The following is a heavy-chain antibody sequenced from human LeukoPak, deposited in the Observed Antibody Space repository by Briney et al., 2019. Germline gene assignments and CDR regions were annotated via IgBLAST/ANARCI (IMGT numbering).Heavy chain of an antibody. V-gene: IGHV3-23*01. Sequence: GGSLRLSCAASGFTFSSYAMTWVRQAPGKGLKWVSVISGSGGSTYYADSVKGRFTISRDNSKNTLYLQMNSLRAEDTAVYYCAKEMATITDFDYWGQGTLVTVSS. CDR2: ISGSGGST. CDR1: GFTFSSYA. CDR3: AKEMATITDFDY. D-gene: IGHD5-24*01. J-gene: IGHJ4*02.